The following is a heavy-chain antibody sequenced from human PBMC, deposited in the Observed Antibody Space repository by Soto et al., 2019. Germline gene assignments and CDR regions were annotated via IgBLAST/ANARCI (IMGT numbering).Heavy chain of an antibody. V-gene: IGHV3-30*18. J-gene: IGHJ6*02. CDR1: GFTFSSYG. CDR3: AKDMRDIVVVVAATPYGMDV. Sequence: QVQLVESGGGVVQPGRSLRLSCAASGFTFSSYGMHWVRQAPGKGLEWVAVISYDGSNKYYADSVKGRFTISRDNSKNTLYLQMNSLRAEDTAVYYCAKDMRDIVVVVAATPYGMDVWGQGTTVTVSS. D-gene: IGHD2-15*01. CDR2: ISYDGSNK.